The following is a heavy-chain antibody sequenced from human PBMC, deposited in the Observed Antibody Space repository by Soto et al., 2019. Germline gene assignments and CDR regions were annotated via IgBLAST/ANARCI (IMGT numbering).Heavy chain of an antibody. J-gene: IGHJ4*02. CDR2: IYYNGVA. D-gene: IGHD1-1*01. Sequence: SETLSLTCTVSGGSISRIGYYWGWVRQPPGKGLEWIGSIYYNGVAHYSPSLETRLTISVDTSKNHFSLKLNSVTAADAAVYYCARQYGYNYGHIEHWGQGTVVTVS. CDR1: GGSISRIGYY. V-gene: IGHV4-39*01. CDR3: ARQYGYNYGHIEH.